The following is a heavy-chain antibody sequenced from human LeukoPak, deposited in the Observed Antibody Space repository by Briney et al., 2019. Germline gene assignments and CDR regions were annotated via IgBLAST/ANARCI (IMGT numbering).Heavy chain of an antibody. CDR2: INHSGST. J-gene: IGHJ4*02. Sequence: PSETLSLTCAVYGGSFSAYYWSWIRQPPGNGLEWIGEINHSGSTNYNPSLKSRVTISVDTSKNQFSLKLSSVTAADTAVYYCATDIESSGKPFDYWGQGTLVTVSS. CDR1: GGSFSAYY. V-gene: IGHV4-34*01. CDR3: ATDIESSGKPFDY. D-gene: IGHD1-26*01.